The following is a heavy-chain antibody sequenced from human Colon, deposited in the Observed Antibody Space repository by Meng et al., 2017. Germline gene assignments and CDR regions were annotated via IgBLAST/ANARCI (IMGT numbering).Heavy chain of an antibody. V-gene: IGHV6-1*01. CDR1: GDSVSNSTGA. Sequence: SETLSLTCAISGDSVSNSTGAWNWIRQSPSTGLEWLARTYYRSKWYNDYAPFVKSRIIVTPDTSRNQFSLHLNSVSPEDTAVYYCARGAAVKTSYAFDVWGQGTVVTVSS. CDR3: ARGAAVKTSYAFDV. J-gene: IGHJ3*01. CDR2: TYYRSKWYN. D-gene: IGHD6-13*01.